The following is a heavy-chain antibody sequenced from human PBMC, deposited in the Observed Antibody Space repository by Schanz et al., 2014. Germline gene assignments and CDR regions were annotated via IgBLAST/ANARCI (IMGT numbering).Heavy chain of an antibody. V-gene: IGHV3-23*04. CDR3: AKAGSGWSTAGYYY. CDR2: ISDNGIST. Sequence: EVQLVESGGGLVKPGGSLRLSCAASGFTFSSYAMSWVRQAPGKGLEWVSGISDNGISTYYADSEEGRFSISRENSKSILYLQMNSLRAEDTAVYYCAKAGSGWSTAGYYYWGQGTLVAVSS. J-gene: IGHJ4*02. D-gene: IGHD6-19*01. CDR1: GFTFSSYA.